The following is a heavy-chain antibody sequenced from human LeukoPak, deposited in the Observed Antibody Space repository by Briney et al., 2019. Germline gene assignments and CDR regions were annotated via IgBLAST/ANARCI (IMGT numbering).Heavy chain of an antibody. CDR1: GGTSSSYA. V-gene: IGHV1-69*05. CDR3: ARGAYYYDSSGYYGY. J-gene: IGHJ4*02. Sequence: ASVKVSCKASGGTSSSYAISWVRQAPGQGLEWMGGVIPIFGTANYAQKFQGRVTITTDESTSTAYMELSSLRSEDTAVYYCARGAYYYDSSGYYGYWGQGTLVTVSS. D-gene: IGHD3-22*01. CDR2: VIPIFGTA.